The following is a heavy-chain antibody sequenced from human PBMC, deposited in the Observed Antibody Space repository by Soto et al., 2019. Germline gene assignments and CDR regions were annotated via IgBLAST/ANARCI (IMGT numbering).Heavy chain of an antibody. D-gene: IGHD3-10*01. CDR3: ARDGGAEGSGSYYKGDAFDI. Sequence: SETLSLTCTVSGGSISSGGYYWSWIRQHPGKGLEWIGYIYYSGSTYYNPSLKSRVTISVDTSKNQFSLKLSSVTAADTAVYYCARDGGAEGSGSYYKGDAFDIWGQGTMVTVSS. CDR2: IYYSGST. V-gene: IGHV4-31*03. J-gene: IGHJ3*02. CDR1: GGSISSGGYY.